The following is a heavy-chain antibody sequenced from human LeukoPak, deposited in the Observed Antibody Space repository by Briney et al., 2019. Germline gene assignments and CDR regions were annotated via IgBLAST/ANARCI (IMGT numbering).Heavy chain of an antibody. Sequence: ASVNVSCKASGYSFADYYMHWVRQAPGQGLEWMVWIKPNSGGTRSAQKFQGRVTMTRDTSISTAYMELSRLRSDDTAVYYCARVRGVVVAANNWFDPWGQGTLVTVSS. D-gene: IGHD2-15*01. V-gene: IGHV1-2*02. J-gene: IGHJ5*02. CDR3: ARVRGVVVAANNWFDP. CDR2: IKPNSGGT. CDR1: GYSFADYY.